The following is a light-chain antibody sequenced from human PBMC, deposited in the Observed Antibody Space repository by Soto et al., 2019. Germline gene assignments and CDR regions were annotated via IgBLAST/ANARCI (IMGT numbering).Light chain of an antibody. Sequence: VLTQPPSVSGAPGQRVTISCTGSSSNIGAGYDVHWYQQLPGTAPKLLIYGNSNRPSGVPDRFSGSKSGTSASLAITGLQAEDEADYYCQSYDSSLSGNYVFGTGTKVTVL. V-gene: IGLV1-40*01. J-gene: IGLJ1*01. CDR2: GNS. CDR3: QSYDSSLSGNYV. CDR1: SSNIGAGYD.